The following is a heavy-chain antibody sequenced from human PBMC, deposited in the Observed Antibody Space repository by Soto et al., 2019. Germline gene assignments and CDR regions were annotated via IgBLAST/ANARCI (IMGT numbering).Heavy chain of an antibody. V-gene: IGHV3-49*03. D-gene: IGHD1-26*01. CDR3: TRAIRLSGDAFDV. Sequence: GGSLRLSCTASGFTFGDYPMSWFRQAPGKGLEWVAYIRTASYSGTTEYAASVKDRFAISRDDSKSITYLQVNSLKTEDTAVYYCTRAIRLSGDAFDVWGQGTMVTVSS. CDR1: GFTFGDYP. J-gene: IGHJ3*01. CDR2: IRTASYSGTT.